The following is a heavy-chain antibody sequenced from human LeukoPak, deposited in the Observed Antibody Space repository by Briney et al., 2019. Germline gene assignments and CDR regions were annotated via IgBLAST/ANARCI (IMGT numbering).Heavy chain of an antibody. Sequence: ASVKVSCQASGYTFTGYYMHWVRQAPGQGLEWMGWINPNSGGTNYAQKFQGRVTMTRDTSISTAYMELSRLRSDDTAVYYCARSRDGYYEHFDYWGQGTLVTVSS. CDR1: GYTFTGYY. CDR3: ARSRDGYYEHFDY. V-gene: IGHV1-2*02. J-gene: IGHJ4*02. CDR2: INPNSGGT. D-gene: IGHD5-24*01.